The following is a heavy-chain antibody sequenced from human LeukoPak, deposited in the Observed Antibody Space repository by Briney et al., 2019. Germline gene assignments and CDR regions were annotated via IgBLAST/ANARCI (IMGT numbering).Heavy chain of an antibody. CDR2: ISYDGSNK. CDR1: GFTFSSYA. D-gene: IGHD3-22*01. J-gene: IGHJ4*02. Sequence: GGSLRLSCAASGFTFSSYAMHWVRQAPGKGLEWVAVISYDGSNKYYADSVKGRFTISRDNSKNTLYLQMNSLRAEDTAVYYCERVSYYYDSTGLSTQGRYFDYWGQGTLVTVSS. V-gene: IGHV3-30-3*01. CDR3: ERVSYYYDSTGLSTQGRYFDY.